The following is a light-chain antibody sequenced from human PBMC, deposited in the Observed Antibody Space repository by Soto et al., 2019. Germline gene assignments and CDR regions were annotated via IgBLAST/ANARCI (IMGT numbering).Light chain of an antibody. V-gene: IGKV1-39*01. CDR2: AAS. CDR3: QQRYSTPRT. Sequence: DLQMTQSPSSLSASVGDRVTITCRASQSISSYLNWYQQKPGKAPKLMIYAASSLQSGVPSRFSGSGSGTDFTLTISSLQPEDFATYYCQQRYSTPRTFCQGTKLEIK. J-gene: IGKJ2*01. CDR1: QSISSY.